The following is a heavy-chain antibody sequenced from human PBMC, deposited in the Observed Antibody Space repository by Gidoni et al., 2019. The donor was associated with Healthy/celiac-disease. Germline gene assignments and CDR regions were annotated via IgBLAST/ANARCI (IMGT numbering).Heavy chain of an antibody. J-gene: IGHJ4*02. CDR3: AKSSSWNYRLHY. CDR2: ISYDGSNK. D-gene: IGHD1-7*01. Sequence: QVQLVESGGGVVQPGRSLRLSCAASGFTFSRYGMHWVRQAPGKGLEWVAVISYDGSNKYYADSVKGRFTISRDNSKNTLYLQMNSLRAEDTAVYYCAKSSSWNYRLHYWGQGTLVTVSS. V-gene: IGHV3-30*18. CDR1: GFTFSRYG.